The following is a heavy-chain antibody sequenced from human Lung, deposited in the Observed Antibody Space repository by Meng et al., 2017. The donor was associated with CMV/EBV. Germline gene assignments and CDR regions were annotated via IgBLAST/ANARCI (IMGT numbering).Heavy chain of an antibody. CDR1: GDTITNHIW. D-gene: IGHD6-19*01. CDR3: AGVGQWLPIDY. Sequence: VHLLQSGPELKKPWATLTLSCTASGDTITNHIWWSWVHQPPGKLQWWIWELYHIGITNYNPFLKSRIIISVDKSKTQFTLIRSPVSDADTAVYYCAGVGQWLPIDYWGQGTLVTASS. CDR2: LYHIGIT. V-gene: IGHV4-4*02. J-gene: IGHJ4*02.